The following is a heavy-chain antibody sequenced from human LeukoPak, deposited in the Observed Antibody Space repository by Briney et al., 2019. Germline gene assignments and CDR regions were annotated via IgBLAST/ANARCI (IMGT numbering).Heavy chain of an antibody. Sequence: ASVKVSCKASGYTFTNYGLTWVRQAPGQGLEWMGWISTYNGNTSYAEKLQGRVTMTTDTSTSTAYMELRSLRSDDTAVCYCARGGYNYGYGTTNYMDAWGKGTTVTVSS. CDR2: ISTYNGNT. V-gene: IGHV1-18*01. J-gene: IGHJ6*03. D-gene: IGHD5-18*01. CDR1: GYTFTNYG. CDR3: ARGGYNYGYGTTNYMDA.